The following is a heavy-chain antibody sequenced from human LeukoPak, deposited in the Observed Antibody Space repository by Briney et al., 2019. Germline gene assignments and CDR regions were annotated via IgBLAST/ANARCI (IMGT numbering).Heavy chain of an antibody. V-gene: IGHV1-2*02. CDR1: GYTFTVNY. J-gene: IGHJ4*02. CDR3: AREWEIVVVPATPAY. Sequence: ASVKVSCKASGYTFTVNYMHWVRQAPGQGLEWMGWINPNSGGTNYAQKFQGRVTMTRDTSISTAYMELSSLRSDDTAMYYCAREWEIVVVPATPAYWGQGSLLTVSS. CDR2: INPNSGGT. D-gene: IGHD2-2*01.